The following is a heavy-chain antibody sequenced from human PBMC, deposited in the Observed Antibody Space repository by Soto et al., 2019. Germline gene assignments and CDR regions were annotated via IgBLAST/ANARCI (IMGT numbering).Heavy chain of an antibody. CDR2: ISDSGGRT. Sequence: EVQLLESGGGLVQPGGSLRLSCAASGFTFSSYAMSWVRQAPGKGLEWVSVISDSGGRTYYADSVKGRFTISRDDSRNTLNLQMNSLKAEVTAVYYGANLGLYARYCNGGSCLDGGDYWGQGTLVTVSS. V-gene: IGHV3-23*01. CDR3: ANLGLYARYCNGGSCLDGGDY. J-gene: IGHJ4*02. CDR1: GFTFSSYA. D-gene: IGHD2-15*01.